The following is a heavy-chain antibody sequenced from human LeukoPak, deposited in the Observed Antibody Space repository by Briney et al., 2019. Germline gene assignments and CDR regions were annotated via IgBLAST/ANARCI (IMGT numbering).Heavy chain of an antibody. CDR1: GFTFSSYG. V-gene: IGHV3-30*03. D-gene: IGHD3-22*01. J-gene: IGHJ6*02. CDR2: ISYDGSNK. CDR3: ARDRDNSGFYYYYYGLDV. Sequence: PGRSLRLSCAASGFTFSSYGMHWVRQAPGKGLEWVAVISYDGSNKYYADSVKGRFTISRDNSKNTLYLQMNSLRAEDTAVYYCARDRDNSGFYYYYYGLDVWGQGTTVTVSS.